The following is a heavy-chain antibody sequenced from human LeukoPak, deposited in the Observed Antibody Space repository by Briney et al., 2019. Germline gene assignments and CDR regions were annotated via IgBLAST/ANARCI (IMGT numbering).Heavy chain of an antibody. Sequence: GGSLRLSCAASGFTFSTDWMHWVRQAPGKGRVWVSRISSEGSITSYADSVKGRFTISRDNAKDTLYLQMNSLRAEDTVVYYCARHRNFYLDYWGRGTVVTVSS. CDR2: ISSEGSIT. D-gene: IGHD2/OR15-2a*01. J-gene: IGHJ4*02. CDR3: ARHRNFYLDY. V-gene: IGHV3-74*01. CDR1: GFTFSTDW.